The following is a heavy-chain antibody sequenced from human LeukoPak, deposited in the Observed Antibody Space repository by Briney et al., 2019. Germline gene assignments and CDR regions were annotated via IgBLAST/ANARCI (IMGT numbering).Heavy chain of an antibody. CDR1: GFIFSDYE. D-gene: IGHD1-1*01. J-gene: IGHJ4*02. V-gene: IGHV3-74*01. Sequence: GGSLRLSCAASGFIFSDYEMYWVRQAPGKGLVWVSRIISDGSTTNYADSVKDRFTISRDNAKNTVYLQMNSLRAEDTAVYYCARGNCGFDYWGQGTLVTVSS. CDR2: IISDGSTT. CDR3: ARGNCGFDY.